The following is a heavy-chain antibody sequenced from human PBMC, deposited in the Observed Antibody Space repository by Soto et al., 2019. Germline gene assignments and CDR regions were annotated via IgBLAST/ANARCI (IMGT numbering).Heavy chain of an antibody. CDR3: AKDGSYGYRYFDY. J-gene: IGHJ4*02. Sequence: PGGSLRLSCAASGFTFDDYAMHWVRQAPGKGLEWVSGISWNSGSIGYADSVKGRFTISRDNAKNSLYLQMNSLRAEDTALYYCAKDGSYGYRYFDYWGQGTLVTVSS. CDR1: GFTFDDYA. V-gene: IGHV3-9*01. CDR2: ISWNSGSI. D-gene: IGHD5-18*01.